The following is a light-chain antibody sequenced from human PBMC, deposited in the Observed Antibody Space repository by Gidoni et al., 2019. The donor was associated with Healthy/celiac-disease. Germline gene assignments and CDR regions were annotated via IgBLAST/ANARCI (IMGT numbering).Light chain of an antibody. CDR2: DAS. J-gene: IGKJ2*01. V-gene: IGKV1-33*01. Sequence: IQRTQSPSSLSASVGDRVTITCQASQDISNYLNWYQQQPGKAPKLLIYDASNLETGVPSRFSGSGSGTDFTFTISSLQPEDIATYYCQQYDNLPYTFGQGTKLEIK. CDR3: QQYDNLPYT. CDR1: QDISNY.